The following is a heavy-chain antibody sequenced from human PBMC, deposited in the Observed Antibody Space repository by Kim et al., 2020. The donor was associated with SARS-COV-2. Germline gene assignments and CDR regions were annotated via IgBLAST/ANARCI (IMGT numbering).Heavy chain of an antibody. V-gene: IGHV1-24*01. CDR3: ATSIMITFGGVIDDIS. CDR1: GYTLTELS. Sequence: ASVKVSCKVSGYTLTELSMHWVRQAPGKGLEWMGGFDPEDGETIYAQKFQGRVTMTEDTSTDTAYMELSSLRSEDTAVYYCATSIMITFGGVIDDISWGQGTLVTVSS. CDR2: FDPEDGET. J-gene: IGHJ5*02. D-gene: IGHD3-16*02.